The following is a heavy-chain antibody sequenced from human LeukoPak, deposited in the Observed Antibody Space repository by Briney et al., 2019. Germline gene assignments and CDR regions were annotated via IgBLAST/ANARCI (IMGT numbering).Heavy chain of an antibody. CDR2: ISADSSTV. Sequence: PGGSLRLSCAASGFTFSTYNMNWVRQAPGKGLEWISYISADSSTVQYADSVRGRFTTSRDNAKNSLYLQMNSLRDEDTDVYYCVRDNSRGQSLGVIYWGQGSLVTVSS. V-gene: IGHV3-48*02. J-gene: IGHJ4*02. CDR3: VRDNSRGQSLGVIY. CDR1: GFTFSTYN. D-gene: IGHD3-22*01.